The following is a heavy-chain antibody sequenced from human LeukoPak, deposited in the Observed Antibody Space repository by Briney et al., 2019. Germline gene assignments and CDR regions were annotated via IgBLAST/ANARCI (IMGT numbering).Heavy chain of an antibody. CDR3: VKKNDYYTSESFYVWWYFDL. CDR2: ISSSSSTI. CDR1: GFTFSSYS. V-gene: IGHV3-48*01. D-gene: IGHD3-22*01. J-gene: IGHJ2*01. Sequence: GGSLSLSWAASGFTFSSYSMNWVRQAPGKGLEWVSYISSSSSTIYYADSVKGRFTTSRDNSKNTLYLQMDSLRPEDTAVYYCVKKNDYYTSESFYVWWYFDLWGRGALVTVSS.